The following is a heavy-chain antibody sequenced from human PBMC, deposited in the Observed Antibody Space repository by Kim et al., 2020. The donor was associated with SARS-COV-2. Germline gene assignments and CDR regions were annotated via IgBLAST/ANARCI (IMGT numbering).Heavy chain of an antibody. CDR2: ISAYNGNT. CDR1: GYTFTSYG. CDR3: ARDGSLVSGSYRGFDY. Sequence: ASVKVSCKASGYTFTSYGISWVRQAPGQGLEWMGWISAYNGNTNYAQKLQGRVTMTTDTSTITAYMELRSLRSDDTAVYYCARDGSLVSGSYRGFDYWGQGTLVTVSS. J-gene: IGHJ4*02. V-gene: IGHV1-18*01. D-gene: IGHD1-26*01.